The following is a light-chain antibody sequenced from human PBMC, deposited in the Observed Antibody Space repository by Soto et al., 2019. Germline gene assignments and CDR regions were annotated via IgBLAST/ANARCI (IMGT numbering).Light chain of an antibody. CDR3: KQYGSWT. V-gene: IGKV3-20*01. J-gene: IGKJ1*01. Sequence: EIGLTQSPGTLSVSPGGRATLSCRASQTIDSNNLAWYQQKPGQAPSLLIYGTSSRATGIADRFSGSGSGTDFTLTISRREHEDSAIYYSKQYGSWTFDQGTKVEIK. CDR2: GTS. CDR1: QTIDSNN.